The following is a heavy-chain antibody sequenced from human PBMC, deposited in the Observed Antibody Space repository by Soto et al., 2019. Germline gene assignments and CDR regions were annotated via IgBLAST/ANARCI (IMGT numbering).Heavy chain of an antibody. CDR1: GGSFSGYY. CDR2: INHSGST. V-gene: IGHV4-34*01. Sequence: PSETLSLTCAVYGGSFSGYYWSWIRQPPGKGLEWIGEINHSGSTNYNPSLKSRVTISVDTSKNQFSLKLSSVTAADTAVYYCARGSLYCTNGVCYTGWFDPWGQGTPVTVS. CDR3: ARGSLYCTNGVCYTGWFDP. D-gene: IGHD2-8*01. J-gene: IGHJ5*02.